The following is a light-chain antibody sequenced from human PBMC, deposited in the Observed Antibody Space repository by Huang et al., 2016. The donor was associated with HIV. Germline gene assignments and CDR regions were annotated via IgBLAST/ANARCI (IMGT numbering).Light chain of an antibody. CDR1: QSLLYRSNNKNH. J-gene: IGKJ1*01. Sequence: DIVLTQSPHSLAVSLGESATINCKSSQSLLYRSNNKNHLVWYQQKPGQPPKRLMYWAATRESGVPDRFSASGSGTDFTLTISSLQAEDVAVYYCQQYYTVPWTFGQGTKVEI. CDR2: WAA. CDR3: QQYYTVPWT. V-gene: IGKV4-1*01.